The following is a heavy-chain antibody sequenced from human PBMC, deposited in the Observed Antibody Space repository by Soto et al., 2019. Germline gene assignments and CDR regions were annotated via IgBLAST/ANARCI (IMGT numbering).Heavy chain of an antibody. Sequence: SGRTLVNPTQTLTLTCTFSGFSLSTSGMCVSWIRQPPGKALEWLALIDWDDDKYYTTSLKTRLTISRDTSKNQVVLTMTNMDPVDTATYYCARIRSCGNSYGYYFDYWGQGTLVTVSS. CDR2: IDWDDDK. D-gene: IGHD5-18*01. CDR1: GFSLSTSGMC. V-gene: IGHV2-70*13. J-gene: IGHJ4*02. CDR3: ARIRSCGNSYGYYFDY.